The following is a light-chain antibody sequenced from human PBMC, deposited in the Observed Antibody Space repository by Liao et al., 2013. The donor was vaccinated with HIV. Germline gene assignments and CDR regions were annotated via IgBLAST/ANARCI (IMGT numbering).Light chain of an antibody. Sequence: SYVLTQPPSVSVAPGKTARITCGGNNIGSESVHWYQQKPGQTPLLVIYYDSERPSGIPERISGSNSGNTATLTISRVEVGDEADYYCQLWDSSSDHYVFGTGTKVTVL. CDR2: YDS. J-gene: IGLJ1*01. CDR1: NIGSES. V-gene: IGLV3-21*01. CDR3: QLWDSSSDHYV.